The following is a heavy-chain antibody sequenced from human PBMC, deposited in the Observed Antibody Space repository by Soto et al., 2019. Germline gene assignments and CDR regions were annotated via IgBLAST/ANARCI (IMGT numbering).Heavy chain of an antibody. CDR3: ARGVSNSGAYYTGPSAYEL. D-gene: IGHD3-10*01. CDR1: GGTFNGYG. Sequence: QVQLVQAGAVVKKPGSSVEVSCKASGGTFNGYGISWVRQAPGQGLEWMGGTVPVFDTSKYAPRVQGRVTITADKSTSTAYMELSIVRSEDTAIYFCARGVSNSGAYYTGPSAYELWGQGTLVIVSS. V-gene: IGHV1-69*06. J-gene: IGHJ3*01. CDR2: TVPVFDTS.